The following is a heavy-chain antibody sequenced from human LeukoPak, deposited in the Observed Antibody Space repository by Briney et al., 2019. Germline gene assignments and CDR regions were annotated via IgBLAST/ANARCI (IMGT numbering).Heavy chain of an antibody. CDR3: AKDAYGGATFFYYMDV. CDR2: ISWNSGNI. D-gene: IGHD2/OR15-2a*01. CDR1: GFTFDDYA. Sequence: GGSLRLSCAGSGFTFDDYAMHWVRQTPGKGLEWVSGISWNSGNIAYADFVGGRFTIYRHNATNSLSLQMNSLSDEDTAVYYCAKDAYGGATFFYYMDVWGKGTTVTVSS. J-gene: IGHJ6*03. V-gene: IGHV3-9*01.